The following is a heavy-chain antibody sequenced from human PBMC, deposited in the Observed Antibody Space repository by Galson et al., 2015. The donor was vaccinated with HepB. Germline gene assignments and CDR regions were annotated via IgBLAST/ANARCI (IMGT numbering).Heavy chain of an antibody. CDR1: GYSFTIYT. Sequence: SCKASGYSFTIYTIHWVRQAPGHRLEWMGWVNVDNGNTRYSQKFQDRVTLTRDASATTAYMELSSLEFEDTAIYYCARGGQWPQFYYFDYWGRGTLVTVSS. V-gene: IGHV1-3*01. CDR3: ARGGQWPQFYYFDY. J-gene: IGHJ4*02. D-gene: IGHD5-24*01. CDR2: VNVDNGNT.